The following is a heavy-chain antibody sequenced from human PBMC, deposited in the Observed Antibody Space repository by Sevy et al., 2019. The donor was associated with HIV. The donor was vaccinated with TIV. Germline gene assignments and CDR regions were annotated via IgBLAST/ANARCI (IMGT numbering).Heavy chain of an antibody. CDR2: IYHSGST. J-gene: IGHJ4*02. Sequence: SETLSLTCAVSGGSISSDNFWSWVRQPPGKGLEWTGDIYHSGSTNYSPSLGSRVTMSVDKSKNQFSLRLTSVTAADTAVYFCASLQVEYSDSDAFSMFFFDYWGQGALVTVSS. CDR3: ASLQVEYSDSDAFSMFFFDY. V-gene: IGHV4-4*02. CDR1: GGSISSDNF. D-gene: IGHD3-22*01.